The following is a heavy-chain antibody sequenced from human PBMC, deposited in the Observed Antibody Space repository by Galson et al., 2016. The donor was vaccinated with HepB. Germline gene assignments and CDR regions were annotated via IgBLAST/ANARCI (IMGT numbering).Heavy chain of an antibody. J-gene: IGHJ6*02. CDR3: AGSLTGSYDFWGAIYNYYAMDV. D-gene: IGHD3-3*01. V-gene: IGHV5-51*01. Sequence: QSGAEVKKPRESLKISCRGSGYTFDTYWIGWVRQMPGKGLERMGIVYPGDVDIRYSPSFQGQVTISVDKSISTAYLQWSSLTASDTAMYYCAGSLTGSYDFWGAIYNYYAMDVWGQGTTVIVS. CDR2: VYPGDVDI. CDR1: GYTFDTYW.